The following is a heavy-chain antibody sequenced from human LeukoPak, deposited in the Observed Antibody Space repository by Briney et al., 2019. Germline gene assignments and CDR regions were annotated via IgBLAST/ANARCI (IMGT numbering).Heavy chain of an antibody. CDR1: GYSFTSYW. V-gene: IGHV5-51*01. Sequence: GESLKISCKGSGYSFTSYWIGWVRQMPGKGLEWMGIIYPGDSDTRYSPSFQGQVTISADKSISTAYLQWSSLKASDTAMYYCASPVYYYDSSGLGAFDIWDQGTMVTVSS. J-gene: IGHJ3*02. CDR3: ASPVYYYDSSGLGAFDI. CDR2: IYPGDSDT. D-gene: IGHD3-22*01.